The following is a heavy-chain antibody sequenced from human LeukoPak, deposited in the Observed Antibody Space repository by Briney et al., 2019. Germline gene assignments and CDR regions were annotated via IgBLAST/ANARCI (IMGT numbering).Heavy chain of an antibody. D-gene: IGHD2-15*01. CDR1: GFTFSSYA. J-gene: IGHJ4*02. CDR3: AKDKLAYCSGGSCYYFDY. V-gene: IGHV3-23*01. Sequence: GGSLRLSCAASGFTFSSYAMSWVRQAPGKGLEWVSAISGRGGSTYYADSVKGRFTISRDNSKNTLYLQMNSLRAEDTAVYYCAKDKLAYCSGGSCYYFDYWGQGTLVTVSS. CDR2: ISGRGGST.